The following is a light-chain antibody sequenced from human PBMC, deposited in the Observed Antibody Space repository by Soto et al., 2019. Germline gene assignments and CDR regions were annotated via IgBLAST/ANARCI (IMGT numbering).Light chain of an antibody. CDR3: QQYGRSPWT. J-gene: IGKJ1*01. V-gene: IGKV3-20*01. Sequence: EIVLTQSPGTLSLSLGERATLSCRASQSVSSSYLAWYQQKPGQAPRLLIYGASSRATGIPDRFSGSGSGTDFTLTISRLEPEDFAVYYCQQYGRSPWTFGQGTKVDIK. CDR2: GAS. CDR1: QSVSSSY.